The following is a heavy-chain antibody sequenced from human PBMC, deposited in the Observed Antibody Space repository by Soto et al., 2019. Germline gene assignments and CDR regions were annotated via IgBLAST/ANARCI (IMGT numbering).Heavy chain of an antibody. CDR2: ILVGGST. Sequence: GGSLRLSXAVSGFICSSYDMSWVRQAPGKGLEWVSTILVGGSTHYEDSVKGRFTISRDTSKNTVYLQMNSLTAGDTAVYYCAKATATGGGAFEIYGRGTLVT. V-gene: IGHV3-23*01. D-gene: IGHD2-8*02. J-gene: IGHJ3*02. CDR3: AKATATGGGAFEI. CDR1: GFICSSYD.